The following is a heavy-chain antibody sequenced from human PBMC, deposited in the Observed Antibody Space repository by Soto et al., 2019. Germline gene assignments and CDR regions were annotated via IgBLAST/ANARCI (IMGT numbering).Heavy chain of an antibody. CDR1: GCTFSGHG. D-gene: IGHD2-21*01. CDR3: AKDTLYCGGDCYPYDY. CDR2: ISYDGSNK. J-gene: IGHJ4*02. V-gene: IGHV3-30*18. Sequence: GLQRLCWAASGCTFSGHGMRWISQAPGKGLEWVAVISYDGSNKYYADSVKGRFTISRDNSKNTLYLQMNSLRAEDTAVYYCAKDTLYCGGDCYPYDYWGQGTLVTVSS.